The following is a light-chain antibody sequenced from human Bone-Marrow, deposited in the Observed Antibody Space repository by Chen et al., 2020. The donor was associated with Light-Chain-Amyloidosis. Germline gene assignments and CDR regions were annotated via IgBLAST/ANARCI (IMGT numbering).Light chain of an antibody. J-gene: IGKJ4*01. V-gene: IGKV3-20*01. CDR1: QTISSNY. CDR2: GSS. Sequence: EIVLTQSPGTLSLSPGEGANLSCRASQTISSNYLNWYQQKFGQAPRLLIYGSSSRATGIPDSFTGSGSGTDFTLTINRLEPEDFAMYYCQQYGTSPLTFGGGTKVEIK. CDR3: QQYGTSPLT.